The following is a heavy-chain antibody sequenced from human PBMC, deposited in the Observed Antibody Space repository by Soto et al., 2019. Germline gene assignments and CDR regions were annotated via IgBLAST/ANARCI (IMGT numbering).Heavy chain of an antibody. CDR1: DGSISSYY. Sequence: QEQLQESGPGLVKPSETLSLTCTVSDGSISSYYWSWIRQPPGKGLEWIGYMYYSGSTNYNRSLKRRVTISLDTSKNQFSLKVRSVTAADTAVYYCASMTAVIFDYWGQGTLVTVSS. V-gene: IGHV4-59*01. J-gene: IGHJ4*02. D-gene: IGHD3-16*01. CDR2: MYYSGST. CDR3: ASMTAVIFDY.